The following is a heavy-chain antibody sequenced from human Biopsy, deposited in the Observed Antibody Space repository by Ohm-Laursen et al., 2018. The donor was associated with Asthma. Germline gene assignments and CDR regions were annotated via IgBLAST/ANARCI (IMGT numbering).Heavy chain of an antibody. CDR1: GGYLTGHY. D-gene: IGHD1-20*01. Sequence: PSETLSLTCTVYGGYLTGHYWKWIRQPPGKGLEWIGEIDQSGYTNYNPSLKSRVTISADTSKNQFHLNLSSVTAADTAVYFCARAAITGIRGWFDPWGQGTQVTVSS. J-gene: IGHJ5*02. CDR3: ARAAITGIRGWFDP. CDR2: IDQSGYT. V-gene: IGHV4-34*01.